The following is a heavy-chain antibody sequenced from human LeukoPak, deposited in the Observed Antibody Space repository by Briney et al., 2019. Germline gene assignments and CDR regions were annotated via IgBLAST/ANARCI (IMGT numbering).Heavy chain of an antibody. J-gene: IGHJ4*02. CDR3: ARGPYYYGSGRFDY. CDR2: INPDSGGT. D-gene: IGHD3-10*01. CDR1: GHTFTDYY. Sequence: ASVKVSCKASGHTFTDYYIHWVRQAPGQGLEWMGWINPDSGGTNYAQKFQGRVTMTRDTSISTAYMDLSSLRSDDTAVYYCARGPYYYGSGRFDYWGQGTLVTVSS. V-gene: IGHV1-2*02.